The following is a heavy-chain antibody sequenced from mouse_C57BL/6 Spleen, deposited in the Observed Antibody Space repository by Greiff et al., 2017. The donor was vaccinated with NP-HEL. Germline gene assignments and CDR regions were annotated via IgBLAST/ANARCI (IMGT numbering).Heavy chain of an antibody. Sequence: VQLQQSGPELVKPGASVKMSCKASGYTFTDYNMHWVKQSHGKSLEWIGYINPNNGGTSYNQKFKGKATLTVNKSSSTAYMELRSLTSEDSAVYYCASGYGSSYGYFDVWGTGTTVTVSS. V-gene: IGHV1-22*01. CDR2: INPNNGGT. J-gene: IGHJ1*03. CDR3: ASGYGSSYGYFDV. CDR1: GYTFTDYN. D-gene: IGHD1-1*01.